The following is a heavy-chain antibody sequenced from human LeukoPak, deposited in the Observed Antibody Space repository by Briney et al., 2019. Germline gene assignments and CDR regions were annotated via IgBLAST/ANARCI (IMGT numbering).Heavy chain of an antibody. CDR2: MSYTSSP. CDR1: GDSISSNTYY. V-gene: IGHV4-39*02. D-gene: IGHD1-26*01. Sequence: SETLSLTCTVSGDSISSNTYYWGWIRQPPGKGLEWIGSMSYTSSPSYSPSLESRATISIDTSKNSFSLKLSSVTATDTAVYYCARPGSDGNYYYWGQGTLVTVSS. CDR3: ARPGSDGNYYY. J-gene: IGHJ4*02.